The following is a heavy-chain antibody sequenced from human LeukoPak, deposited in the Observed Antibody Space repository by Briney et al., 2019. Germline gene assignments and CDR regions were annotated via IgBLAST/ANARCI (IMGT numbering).Heavy chain of an antibody. CDR2: INPDGSTE. CDR3: ATEPGIGYAFDI. V-gene: IGHV3-7*01. CDR1: GITFRNYW. J-gene: IGHJ3*02. D-gene: IGHD2-15*01. Sequence: PGGSLRLSRVASGITFRNYWMSWVRQAPGKGLEWVANINPDGSTENYVPSVKGRFTLSRDNARNSLSLQMNSLRAEDTAVYYCATEPGIGYAFDIWGRGTMVTVSS.